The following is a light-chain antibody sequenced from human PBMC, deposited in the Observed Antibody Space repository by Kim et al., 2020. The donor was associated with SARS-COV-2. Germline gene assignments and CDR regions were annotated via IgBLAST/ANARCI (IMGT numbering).Light chain of an antibody. J-gene: IGLJ1*01. CDR3: QAWDSSTDVSV. CDR1: QLGNKY. CDR2: QDS. Sequence: PGKTASITCSGDQLGNKYVCWYQQKPGQSPVLVMYQDSERPSGIPERFSGSNSGDTATLTISGTQAMDEADYYCQAWDSSTDVSVFGTGTKVTVL. V-gene: IGLV3-1*01.